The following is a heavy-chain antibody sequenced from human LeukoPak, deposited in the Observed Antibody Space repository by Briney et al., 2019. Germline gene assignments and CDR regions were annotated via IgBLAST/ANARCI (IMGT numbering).Heavy chain of an antibody. J-gene: IGHJ3*02. CDR3: ARDAGGGSGYYYGAFDI. CDR1: GYTFTSYD. D-gene: IGHD3-22*01. Sequence: GASVKVSCKASGYTFTSYDINWVRQATGQGLEWMGWMNPNSGNTGYAQKFQGRVTMTRNTSISTAYMELSSLRSEDTAVYYCARDAGGGSGYYYGAFDIWGQGTMVTVSS. CDR2: MNPNSGNT. V-gene: IGHV1-8*01.